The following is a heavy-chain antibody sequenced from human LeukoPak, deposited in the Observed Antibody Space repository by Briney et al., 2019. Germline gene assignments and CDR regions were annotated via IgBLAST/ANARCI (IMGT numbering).Heavy chain of an antibody. J-gene: IGHJ3*01. V-gene: IGHV3-30*04. CDR2: ISSDGTIK. D-gene: IGHD3-22*01. CDR3: VREGGGYPRSFDV. Sequence: GRSLRLSCSVSGFTFNAHVMHWVRQAPGKGLEWLQGISSDGTIKYYGNSMPGRFHISRDNPNNTLSLQMNSLKPEDTAVYYCVREGGGYPRSFDVWRQGTMVIVSS. CDR1: GFTFNAHV.